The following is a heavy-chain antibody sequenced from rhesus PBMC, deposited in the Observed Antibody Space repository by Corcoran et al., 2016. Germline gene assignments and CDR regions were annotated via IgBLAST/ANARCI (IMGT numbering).Heavy chain of an antibody. Sequence: QVQLQESGPGLVKPSETLSLTCVASGGAIRSGYYYWSWIRQPPGKGLVWIGYIAYSGSTSYNPSLKSRVTISRDTSKNQFSLKLSSVTAADTAVYYCVRSWEYFEFWGQGALVTVSS. J-gene: IGHJ1*01. D-gene: IGHD6-13*01. V-gene: IGHV4-122*02. CDR2: IAYSGST. CDR1: GGAIRSGYYY. CDR3: VRSWEYFEF.